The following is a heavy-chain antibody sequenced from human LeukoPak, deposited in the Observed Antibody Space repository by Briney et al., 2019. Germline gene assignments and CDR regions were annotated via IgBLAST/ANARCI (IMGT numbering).Heavy chain of an antibody. CDR2: ISSSSSYI. Sequence: GGSLRLSCAASGFTFSSYSMNWVRQAPGKGLEWVSSISSSSSYIYYADSVKGRFTISRDDAKNSLYLQMNSLRADDTAVYYCARLSYSAGSVYWGQGALVTVSS. D-gene: IGHD4-11*01. CDR1: GFTFSSYS. CDR3: ARLSYSAGSVY. J-gene: IGHJ4*02. V-gene: IGHV3-21*01.